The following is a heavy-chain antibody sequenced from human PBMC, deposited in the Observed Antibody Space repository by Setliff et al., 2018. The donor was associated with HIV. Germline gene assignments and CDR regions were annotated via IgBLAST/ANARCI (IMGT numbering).Heavy chain of an antibody. Sequence: PGGSLRLSCAASGFTFSSYEMNWVRQAPGKGLEWVAVIWYDGSNKYYADSVKGRFTISRDNSKNTVYLQMSTLRAEDTAIYSCATLARFAPDYWSQGTQVTVSS. CDR2: IWYDGSNK. J-gene: IGHJ4*02. V-gene: IGHV3-33*08. CDR3: ATLARFAPDY. CDR1: GFTFSSYE.